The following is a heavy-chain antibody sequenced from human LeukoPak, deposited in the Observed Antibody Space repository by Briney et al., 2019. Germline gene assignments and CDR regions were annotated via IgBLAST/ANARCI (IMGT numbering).Heavy chain of an antibody. CDR2: TNGSGGRT. CDR1: GFTFSSYA. CDR3: AKSGYNRFDY. D-gene: IGHD5-24*01. J-gene: IGHJ4*02. V-gene: IGHV3-23*01. Sequence: GGSLRLSCAASGFTFSSYAMSWVRQAPGKGLEWVSATNGSGGRTYYADSVKGRFTISRDNSKNTLYLQMNSLRAEDTAVYYCAKSGYNRFDYWGQGTLVTVSS.